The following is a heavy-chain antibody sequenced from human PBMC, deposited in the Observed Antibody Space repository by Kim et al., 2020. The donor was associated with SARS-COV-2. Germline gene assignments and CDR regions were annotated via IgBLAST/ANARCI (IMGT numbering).Heavy chain of an antibody. CDR1: GYTFTSYG. CDR2: ISAYNGNT. V-gene: IGHV1-18*01. CDR3: ARALRGGREFTFLYYYYYGMDV. Sequence: ASVKVSCKASGYTFTSYGISWVRQAPGQGLEWMGWISAYNGNTNYAQKLQGRVTMTTDTSTSTAYMELRSLRSDDTAVYYCARALRGGREFTFLYYYYYGMDVWGQGTTVTVSS. D-gene: IGHD3-10*01. J-gene: IGHJ6*02.